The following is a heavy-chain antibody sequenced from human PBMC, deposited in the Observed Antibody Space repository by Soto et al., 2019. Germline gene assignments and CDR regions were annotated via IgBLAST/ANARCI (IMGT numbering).Heavy chain of an antibody. V-gene: IGHV1-69*13. CDR3: AMGGYDSSGNYYDH. CDR1: GGTFSNYA. D-gene: IGHD3-22*01. J-gene: IGHJ4*02. CDR2: TVPLFNTV. Sequence: SVKVSCKASGGTFSNYAVSWVRQAPGQGLEWMGTTVPLFNTVNYAQKFQGRVTITADESTTTAYMELSSLRSEDAALYFCAMGGYDSSGNYYDHWGQGTPVTVSA.